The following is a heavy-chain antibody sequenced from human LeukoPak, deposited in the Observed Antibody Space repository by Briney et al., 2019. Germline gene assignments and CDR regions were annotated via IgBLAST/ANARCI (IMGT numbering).Heavy chain of an antibody. V-gene: IGHV3-30*02. Sequence: GGSLRLSCAASGFTFSSYGMHWVRQAPGKGLEWVAFIRYDGSNKYYADSVKGRFTISRDNSKNTLYLQMNSLRAEDTAVYYCAKDLSGGKRITGTTVLFDYWGQGTLVTVSS. CDR2: IRYDGSNK. J-gene: IGHJ4*02. CDR3: AKDLSGGKRITGTTVLFDY. CDR1: GFTFSSYG. D-gene: IGHD1-7*01.